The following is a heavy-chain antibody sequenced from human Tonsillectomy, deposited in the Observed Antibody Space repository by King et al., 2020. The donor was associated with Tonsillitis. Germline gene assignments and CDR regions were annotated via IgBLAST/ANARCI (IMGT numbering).Heavy chain of an antibody. V-gene: IGHV1-69*01. CDR2: IIPIFGTA. CDR1: GGTFSSYA. D-gene: IGHD2-2*01. J-gene: IGHJ5*02. Sequence: QLVQSGAEVKKPGSSVKVSCKASGGTFSSYAISWVRQAPGQGLEWMGGIIPIFGTANYAQKFQGRVTITADESTSTAYMELSSLRSEDTAVYYCARALRGVLLSIAQDWFDPWGQGTLVTVSS. CDR3: ARALRGVLLSIAQDWFDP.